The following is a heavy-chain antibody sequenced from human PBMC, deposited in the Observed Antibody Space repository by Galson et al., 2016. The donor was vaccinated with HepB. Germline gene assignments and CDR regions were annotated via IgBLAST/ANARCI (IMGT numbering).Heavy chain of an antibody. J-gene: IGHJ6*04. CDR2: IYYSGST. V-gene: IGHV4-59*01. CDR3: VRGGYSHPHYYGLDV. D-gene: IGHD5-18*01. Sequence: ETLSLTCSVSGGSISSYWWSWIRQPPGKGLEWIGYIYYSGSTNYNPSLKSRVTISVDTSKNQFSLKLRSVTAADTAVYYCVRGGYSHPHYYGLDVRGKGTTVTVSS. CDR1: GGSISSYW.